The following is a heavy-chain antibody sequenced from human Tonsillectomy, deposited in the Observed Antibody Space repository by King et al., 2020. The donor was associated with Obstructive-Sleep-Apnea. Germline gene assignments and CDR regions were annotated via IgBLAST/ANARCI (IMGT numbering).Heavy chain of an antibody. J-gene: IGHJ3*02. Sequence: VQLVESGGGLVQPGGSLRLSCAASGFTFSSYAMSWVRQAPGKGLEWVSAISGSGGSTYYADAGKGRFTISRDNSKNTLYLQMNSLRAEDTAVYYCAKDTTYYDYVWGSYRSTHDAFDIWGQGTMVTVSS. D-gene: IGHD3-16*02. CDR2: ISGSGGST. CDR1: GFTFSSYA. V-gene: IGHV3-23*04. CDR3: AKDTTYYDYVWGSYRSTHDAFDI.